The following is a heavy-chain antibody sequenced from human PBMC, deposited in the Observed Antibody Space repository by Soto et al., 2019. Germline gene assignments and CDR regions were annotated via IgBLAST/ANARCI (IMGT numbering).Heavy chain of an antibody. J-gene: IGHJ6*02. D-gene: IGHD2-15*01. CDR2: IIPIFSTP. CDR1: GGTFGNSA. Sequence: QVQLVQSGAEVKKPGSSVTVSCKASGGTFGNSAISWVRQAPGQGLEWMGGIIPIFSTPDYAKKFQGRVTITADESTTTAYMELTSLKSEDTAVYYCARDKDRQQLGGNYYYGIDVWGQGTTVTVSS. CDR3: ARDKDRQQLGGNYYYGIDV. V-gene: IGHV1-69*12.